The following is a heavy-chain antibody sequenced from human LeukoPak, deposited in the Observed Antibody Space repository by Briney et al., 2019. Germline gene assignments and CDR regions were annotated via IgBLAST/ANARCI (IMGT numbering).Heavy chain of an antibody. V-gene: IGHV4-59*12. J-gene: IGHJ4*02. CDR3: ARRSGIGSFDY. CDR1: GGSITNYY. Sequence: SETLSLTCTVSGGSITNYYWTWIRQPPGKGLEWIGYIYHSGSTYYNPSLKSRVTISVDRSKNQFSLKLSSVTAADTAVYYCARRSGIGSFDYWGQGTLVTVSS. D-gene: IGHD1-26*01. CDR2: IYHSGST.